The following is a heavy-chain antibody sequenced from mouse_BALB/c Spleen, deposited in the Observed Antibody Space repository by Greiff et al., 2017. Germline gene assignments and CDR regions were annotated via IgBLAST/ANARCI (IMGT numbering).Heavy chain of an antibody. D-gene: IGHD2-14*01. Sequence: EVKLVESGGGLVQPGGSRKLSCAASGFTFSSFGMHWVRQAPEKGLEWVAYISSGSSTIYYADTVKGRFTISRDNPKNTLFLQMTSLRSEDTAMYYCAREGRRYFDVGGAGTTVTVSS. CDR3: AREGRRYFDV. CDR2: ISSGSSTI. CDR1: GFTFSSFG. J-gene: IGHJ1*01. V-gene: IGHV5-17*02.